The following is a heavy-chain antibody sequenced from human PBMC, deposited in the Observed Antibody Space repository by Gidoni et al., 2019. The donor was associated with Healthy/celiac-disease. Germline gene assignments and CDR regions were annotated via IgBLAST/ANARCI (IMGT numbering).Heavy chain of an antibody. Sequence: QLQLQESGPGLVKPSEPLSLTCTVSGGSISSSSYYSGWIRQPPGKGLEWIGSIDYSGSTYYNPSLKSRVTISVDTSKNQFSLKLSSVTAADTAVYYCARHSWNYGIDWGQGTLVTVSS. CDR3: ARHSWNYGID. CDR2: IDYSGST. D-gene: IGHD1-7*01. J-gene: IGHJ4*02. CDR1: GGSISSSSYY. V-gene: IGHV4-39*01.